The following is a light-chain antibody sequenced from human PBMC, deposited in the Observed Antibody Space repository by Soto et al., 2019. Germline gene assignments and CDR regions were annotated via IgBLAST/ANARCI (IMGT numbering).Light chain of an antibody. CDR2: AAS. CDR1: QSISSY. CDR3: QQSYRTPRT. V-gene: IGKV1-39*01. J-gene: IGKJ1*01. Sequence: DTQMTQKPSSLPASGGERVTITCRASQSISSYLNWYQQKPGKAPKLLIYAASSLQSGVPSRFSGSGSGTDFTLTISSLQPEDFATYYWQQSYRTPRTCGQGTKVDIK.